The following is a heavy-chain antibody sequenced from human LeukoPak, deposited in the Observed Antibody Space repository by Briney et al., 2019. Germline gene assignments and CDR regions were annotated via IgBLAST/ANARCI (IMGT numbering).Heavy chain of an antibody. CDR1: GITFRTYA. CDR2: ISGSGDNT. Sequence: GGSLRLSCAVSGITFRTYAMSWVRQAPGKGLEWVSTISGSGDNTYYADSVKGRFTISRDNSKNTLSLHMNTLRAEDTAVYYCAKDLLQTFFFDSSGYYSDAFGMWGQGTMVTVSP. V-gene: IGHV3-23*01. J-gene: IGHJ3*02. CDR3: AKDLLQTFFFDSSGYYSDAFGM. D-gene: IGHD3-22*01.